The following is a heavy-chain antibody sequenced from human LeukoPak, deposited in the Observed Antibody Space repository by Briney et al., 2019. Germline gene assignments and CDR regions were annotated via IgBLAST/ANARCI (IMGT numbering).Heavy chain of an antibody. CDR2: ISGSGGST. CDR3: AKDLPDTDPYCGGDCYLDY. Sequence: GGSLRLSCAASGFTFSSYAMSWVRQAPGKGLEWVSAISGSGGSTYYADSVKGRFTISRENSKNTLYLQMNSLRAEDTAVYYCAKDLPDTDPYCGGDCYLDYWGQGTLVTVSS. V-gene: IGHV3-23*01. D-gene: IGHD2-21*02. CDR1: GFTFSSYA. J-gene: IGHJ4*02.